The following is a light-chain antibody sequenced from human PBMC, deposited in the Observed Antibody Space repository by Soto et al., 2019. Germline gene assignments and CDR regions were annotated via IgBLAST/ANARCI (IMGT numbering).Light chain of an antibody. V-gene: IGLV3-21*04. CDR1: NIGSKS. CDR2: YDS. Sequence: SYELAQPPSVSVAPGKTARITCGGNNIGSKSVHWYQQVPGQAPVLVIYYDSDRPSGIPERFSGSNSGNTATLTISRVEAGDEADYYCQVWDTSSDHPVVFGGGTKLTVL. CDR3: QVWDTSSDHPVV. J-gene: IGLJ2*01.